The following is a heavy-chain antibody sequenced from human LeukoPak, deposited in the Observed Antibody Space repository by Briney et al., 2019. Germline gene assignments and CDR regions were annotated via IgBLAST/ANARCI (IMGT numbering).Heavy chain of an antibody. CDR3: ARGLWFGELLSPYYYYYMDV. J-gene: IGHJ6*03. CDR1: GGSFSGYY. CDR2: INHSGST. V-gene: IGHV4-34*01. Sequence: SETLSLTCAVYGGSFSGYYWSWIRQPPGKGLEWIGEINHSGSTNYNPSLKSRVTISVDTSKNQFSLKLSSVTAADTAVYYCARGLWFGELLSPYYYYYMDVWGKGTTVTVSS. D-gene: IGHD3-10*01.